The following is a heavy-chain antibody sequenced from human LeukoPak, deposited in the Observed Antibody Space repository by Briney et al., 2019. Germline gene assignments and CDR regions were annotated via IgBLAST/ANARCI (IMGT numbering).Heavy chain of an antibody. V-gene: IGHV1-69*04. Sequence: SVKVSCKASGGTFSSYAISWVRQAPGQGLEWMGRIIPILGIANYAQKFQGRVTITADKSTSTAYMELRSLRSDDTAVYYCAKDLERYYDLEGRSGYWGQGTLVTVSS. CDR3: AKDLERYYDLEGRSGY. CDR1: GGTFSSYA. D-gene: IGHD3-3*01. J-gene: IGHJ4*02. CDR2: IIPILGIA.